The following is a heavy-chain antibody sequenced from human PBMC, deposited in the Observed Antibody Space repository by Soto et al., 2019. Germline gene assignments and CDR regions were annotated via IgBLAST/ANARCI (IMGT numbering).Heavy chain of an antibody. Sequence: QMQLLESGPGLVKPSETLSLTCAVSSASIDNNWNWVRQPPGKGLEWIGEIHQSGISYKNPSLKSRVTMSVVKSKNQFSLNLSSVTAADTAVYFCARSFGWYAFDQWGQGTLVTVSS. CDR1: SASIDNN. D-gene: IGHD6-19*01. CDR3: ARSFGWYAFDQ. J-gene: IGHJ4*02. V-gene: IGHV4-4*02. CDR2: IHQSGIS.